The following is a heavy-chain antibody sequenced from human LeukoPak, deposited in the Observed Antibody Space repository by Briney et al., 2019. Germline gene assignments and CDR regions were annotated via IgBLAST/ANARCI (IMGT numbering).Heavy chain of an antibody. Sequence: PGGSLRLSCTASGFTFNTFWMSWVRQTPGKGLEWVANIKGDGSQKKYVDSVKGRFTISRDNAKNSLYLQMNSLRDEDTAVYYCARPRPMGEVLDYWGQGTLVTVSS. J-gene: IGHJ4*01. CDR2: IKGDGSQK. CDR1: GFTFNTFW. V-gene: IGHV3-7*01. CDR3: ARPRPMGEVLDY. D-gene: IGHD3-16*01.